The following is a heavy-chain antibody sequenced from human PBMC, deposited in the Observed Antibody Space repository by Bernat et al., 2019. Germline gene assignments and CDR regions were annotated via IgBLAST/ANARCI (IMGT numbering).Heavy chain of an antibody. D-gene: IGHD3-10*01. J-gene: IGHJ4*02. CDR3: ATWRGSGNYYDY. V-gene: IGHV3-33*01. CDR2: IWYDGSQK. Sequence: QVQLVESGGGVVQSGKSLRLSCAVSGVTFRNYGMHWVRQAPGKGLEWVAVIWYDGSQKYDADSVKDRFTISRDNSKNTLYLQMNSLRVEDTAMYHCATWRGSGNYYDYWGQGTLVTVSS. CDR1: GVTFRNYG.